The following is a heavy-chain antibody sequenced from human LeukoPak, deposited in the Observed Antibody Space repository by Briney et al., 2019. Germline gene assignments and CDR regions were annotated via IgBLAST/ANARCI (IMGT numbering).Heavy chain of an antibody. J-gene: IGHJ4*02. Sequence: PSETLSLTCTVSGGSISSYYWSWIRQPPGKGLEWIGYIYYSGSTNYNPSLKSRVTISVDTSKNQFSLKLSSVTAADTAVYYCARGSYDILAGYAFDYWGQGTLVTVSS. V-gene: IGHV4-59*01. CDR1: GGSISSYY. D-gene: IGHD3-9*01. CDR3: ARGSYDILAGYAFDY. CDR2: IYYSGST.